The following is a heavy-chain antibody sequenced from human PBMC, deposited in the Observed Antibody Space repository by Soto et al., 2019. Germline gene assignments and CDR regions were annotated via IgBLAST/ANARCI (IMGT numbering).Heavy chain of an antibody. V-gene: IGHV3-74*01. Sequence: QAGGSLRLSCAASGFAFNYHWMHWVRQAPGKGLVWVARINSDGSDTTYADSAKGRFTISRDNAENTLYLQMNSLRAEDTAVYYCARERRSYHGSRMIFGKTKNTIQTSDFWGQGTLVTVSS. CDR2: INSDGSDT. CDR1: GFAFNYHW. D-gene: IGHD5-18*01. CDR3: ARERRSYHGSRMIFGKTKNTIQTSDF. J-gene: IGHJ4*02.